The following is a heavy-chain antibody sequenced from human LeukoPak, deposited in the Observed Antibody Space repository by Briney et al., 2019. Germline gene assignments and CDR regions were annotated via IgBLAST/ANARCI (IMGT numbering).Heavy chain of an antibody. V-gene: IGHV6-1*01. Sequence: SQTLSLTCAISGDSVSSNSAAWNWISQSPSRGLEWLGRTYYRSKWYNDYAVSVKSRITINPDTSKNQFCLQLNSVTHEDTAVYYCARDIVVVPAAHDYYYYYGMDVWGKGTTVTVSS. CDR3: ARDIVVVPAAHDYYYYYGMDV. J-gene: IGHJ6*04. CDR1: GDSVSSNSAA. CDR2: TYYRSKWYN. D-gene: IGHD2-2*01.